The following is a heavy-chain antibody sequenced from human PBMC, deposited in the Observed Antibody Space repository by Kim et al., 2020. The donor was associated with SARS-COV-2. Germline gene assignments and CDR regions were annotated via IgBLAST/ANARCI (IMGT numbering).Heavy chain of an antibody. CDR3: AKTLVASTRHFYYGMDV. V-gene: IGHV3-23*01. J-gene: IGHJ6*02. CDR2: ISGSGANT. CDR1: GFTFNTYT. D-gene: IGHD1-26*01. Sequence: GGSLRLSCAASGFTFNTYTMSWVRQAPGKGLEWVSAISGSGANTYYADSVKGRFTISRDNSKNTLYVQMSTLRAEDTAIYYCAKTLVASTRHFYYGMDVWGQGTTVTVSS.